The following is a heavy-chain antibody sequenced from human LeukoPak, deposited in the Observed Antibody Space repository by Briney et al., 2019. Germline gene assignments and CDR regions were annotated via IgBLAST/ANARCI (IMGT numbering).Heavy chain of an antibody. CDR1: GVTFSSSW. Sequence: GGSLRLSCAASGVTFSSSWMSWVRQAPGKGLEWVANIKQDGSRKLYVDSVQGRFTISRDNAKNSLYLQMNSLRAEDTAVYYCGTTVTTGRRYWGQGTLVTVSS. CDR3: GTTVTTGRRY. V-gene: IGHV3-7*01. J-gene: IGHJ4*02. CDR2: IKQDGSRK. D-gene: IGHD4-17*01.